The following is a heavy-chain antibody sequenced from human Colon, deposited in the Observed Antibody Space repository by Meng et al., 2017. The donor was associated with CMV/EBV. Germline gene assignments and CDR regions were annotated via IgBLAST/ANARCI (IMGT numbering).Heavy chain of an antibody. CDR3: ARHGSGWNTYSVDI. CDR2: TYSSGAT. V-gene: IGHV3-66*02. J-gene: IGHJ6*04. Sequence: GESLKISCAASRFTVSTYYVSWVRRAPGKGLEWVAVTYSSGATYYADSVRDRFTISRDNSEHTVYLQLNSLRVDDTAVYFCARHGSGWNTYSVDIWGKGTTVTVSS. D-gene: IGHD6-19*01. CDR1: RFTVSTYY.